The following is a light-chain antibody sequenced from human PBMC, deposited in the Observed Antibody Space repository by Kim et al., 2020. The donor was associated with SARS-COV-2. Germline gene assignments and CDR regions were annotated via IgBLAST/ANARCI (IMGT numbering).Light chain of an antibody. CDR1: SLRTYY. J-gene: IGLJ2*01. V-gene: IGLV3-19*01. CDR3: NSRDNNDNVL. CDR2: GKN. Sequence: SELTQDPAVSVALGQTVRITCQGDSLRTYYTTWFQQKPGQAPIVVFYGKNNRPSGIPDRFSGSSSGNTASLTITATQAGDEADYYCNSRDNNDNVLFGG.